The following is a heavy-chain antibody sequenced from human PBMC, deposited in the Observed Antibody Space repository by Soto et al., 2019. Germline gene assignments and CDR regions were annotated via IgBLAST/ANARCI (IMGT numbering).Heavy chain of an antibody. CDR3: ARGGSGGYYDY. CDR1: GFTFSSYA. Sequence: EVQLLESGGGLVQPGGSLRLSCAASGFTFSSYAMRWVRQAPVKGLEWVSAISGSGGSTYYADSVKGRFTISRDNSKNTLYLQMNSLRAEDTAVYYCARGGSGGYYDYWGQGNLVTVSS. J-gene: IGHJ4*02. D-gene: IGHD6-19*01. CDR2: ISGSGGST. V-gene: IGHV3-23*01.